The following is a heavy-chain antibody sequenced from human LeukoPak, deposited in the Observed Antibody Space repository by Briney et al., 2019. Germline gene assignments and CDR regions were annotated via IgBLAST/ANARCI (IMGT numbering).Heavy chain of an antibody. CDR2: IYYSGTT. J-gene: IGHJ4*02. D-gene: IGHD2-2*01. V-gene: IGHV4-59*12. Sequence: PSETLSLTCTVSGGSISSYWWSWIRQSPGKGLEWIGYIYYSGTTNYNPSLRSRVTISVDTSKNHFSLNLSSVTAADTAVYFCARDVRRRGASNYFDNWGQGTLVTVSS. CDR1: GGSISSYW. CDR3: ARDVRRRGASNYFDN.